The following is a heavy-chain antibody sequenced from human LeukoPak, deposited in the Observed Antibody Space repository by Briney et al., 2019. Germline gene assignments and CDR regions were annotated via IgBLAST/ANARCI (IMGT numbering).Heavy chain of an antibody. CDR1: GYTFTSYG. J-gene: IGHJ4*02. D-gene: IGHD3-9*01. CDR2: ISAYNGNT. CDR3: AREAGYYDILTGWY. Sequence: ASVKVSCRASGYTFTSYGISWVRQAPGQGLEWMGWISAYNGNTNYAQKLQGRVTMTTDTSTSTAYMELRSLRSDDTAVYYCAREAGYYDILTGWYWGQGTLVTVSS. V-gene: IGHV1-18*01.